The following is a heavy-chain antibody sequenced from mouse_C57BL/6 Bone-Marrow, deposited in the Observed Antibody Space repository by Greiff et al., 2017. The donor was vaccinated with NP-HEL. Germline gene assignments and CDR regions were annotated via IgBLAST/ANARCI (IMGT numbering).Heavy chain of an antibody. J-gene: IGHJ4*01. CDR2: ISYDGSN. CDR1: GYSLTSGYY. CDR3: ASSMVTTVAYYAMDY. V-gene: IGHV3-6*01. Sequence: EVQVVESGPGLVKPSQSLSLPCSVTGYSLTSGYYWNWIRQFPGNKLEWMGYISYDGSNNYNPSLKNRISITRDTSKNQFFLKLNSVTTEDTATYYCASSMVTTVAYYAMDYWGQGTSVTVSS. D-gene: IGHD2-2*01.